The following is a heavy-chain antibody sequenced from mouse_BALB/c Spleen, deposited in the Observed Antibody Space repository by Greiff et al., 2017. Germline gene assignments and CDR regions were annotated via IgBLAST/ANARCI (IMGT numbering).Heavy chain of an antibody. CDR1: GFSLTSYG. J-gene: IGHJ2*01. Sequence: VKLVESGPGLVAPSQSLSITCTVSGFSLTSYGVHWVRPPPGKGLEWLGVIWAGGSTNYNSALMSRLSISKDNSKSQVFLKMNSLQTDDTAMYYCARDHNYRAWGFDYWGQGTTLTVSS. D-gene: IGHD2-14*01. CDR3: ARDHNYRAWGFDY. CDR2: IWAGGST. V-gene: IGHV2-9*02.